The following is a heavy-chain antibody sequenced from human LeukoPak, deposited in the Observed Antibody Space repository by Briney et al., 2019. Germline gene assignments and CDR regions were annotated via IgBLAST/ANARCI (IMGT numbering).Heavy chain of an antibody. J-gene: IGHJ4*02. V-gene: IGHV3-53*01. Sequence: GGSLRLSCAASGFTVSSNYMSWVRQAPGKGLEWVSVIYSGGSTYYADSVKGRFTISRDNSKNTLYLQMNSLRAEDTAVYYCAAEGDYYGPYFDYWGQGTLVTVSS. CDR1: GFTVSSNY. CDR3: AAEGDYYGPYFDY. CDR2: IYSGGST. D-gene: IGHD3-10*01.